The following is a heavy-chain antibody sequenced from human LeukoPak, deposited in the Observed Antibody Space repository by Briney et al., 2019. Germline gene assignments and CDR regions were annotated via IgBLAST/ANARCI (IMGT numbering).Heavy chain of an antibody. CDR2: IYTSGST. Sequence: SETLSLTCAVYGGSFSGYYWSWIRQPPGKGLEWIGRIYTSGSTNYNPSLKSRVTISVDTSKNQFSLKLSSVTAADTAVYYCARAKGKMATTHFDYWGQGTLVTVSS. CDR3: ARAKGKMATTHFDY. D-gene: IGHD5-24*01. J-gene: IGHJ4*02. CDR1: GGSFSGYY. V-gene: IGHV4-59*10.